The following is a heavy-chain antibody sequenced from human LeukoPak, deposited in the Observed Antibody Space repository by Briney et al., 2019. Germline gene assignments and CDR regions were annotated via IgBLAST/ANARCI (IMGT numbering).Heavy chain of an antibody. J-gene: IGHJ4*02. CDR3: ARVGSGYDYPKDNY. Sequence: GGSLRLSCAASGFTFSSYGMHWVRQAPGKGLEWVAFIRYDGSNKYYADSVKGRFTISRDNSKNTLYLQMNSLRAEDTAVYYCARVGSGYDYPKDNYWGQGTLVTVSS. V-gene: IGHV3-30*02. CDR2: IRYDGSNK. CDR1: GFTFSSYG. D-gene: IGHD5-12*01.